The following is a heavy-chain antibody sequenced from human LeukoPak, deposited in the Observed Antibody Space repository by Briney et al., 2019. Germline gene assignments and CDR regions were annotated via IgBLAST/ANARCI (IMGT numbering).Heavy chain of an antibody. CDR2: ISSSGSTI. CDR1: GFTFSSYE. CDR3: ARDYHTFSYYDSSGRHDAFDI. J-gene: IGHJ3*02. D-gene: IGHD3-22*01. V-gene: IGHV3-48*03. Sequence: GXSLRLSCAASGFTFSSYEMNWVRQAPGKGLEWVSYISSSGSTIYYADSVKGRFTISRDNAKNSLYLQMNSLRAEDTAVYYCARDYHTFSYYDSSGRHDAFDIWGQGTMVTVSS.